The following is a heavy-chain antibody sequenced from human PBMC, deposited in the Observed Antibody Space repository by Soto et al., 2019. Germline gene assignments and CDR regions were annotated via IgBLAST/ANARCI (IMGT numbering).Heavy chain of an antibody. CDR3: ARHPGLQPYYFDY. CDR2: IYPGDSDT. J-gene: IGHJ4*02. Sequence: LXKSGKGSSDSVIIYWIGSLLHMPGKGLEWMGIIYPGDSDTRYSPSFQGQVTISADKSISTAYLQWSSLKASDTAMYYCARHPGLQPYYFDYWGQGTLVTVSS. V-gene: IGHV5-51*01. CDR1: SDSVIIYW. D-gene: IGHD4-4*01.